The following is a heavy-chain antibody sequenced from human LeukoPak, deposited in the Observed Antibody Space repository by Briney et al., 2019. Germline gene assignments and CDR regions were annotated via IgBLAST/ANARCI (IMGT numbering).Heavy chain of an antibody. Sequence: PGGSLRLSCAASGFTVSSNCMSWVRQAPGKGLEWVSFIYSGGSTYYEDSVKGRFTISRDNSKNTLYLQMNTLRAEDTAVYFCAKSPVSSCRGSFCYPFDYWGQGNLVTVSS. V-gene: IGHV3-53*01. CDR2: IYSGGST. CDR3: AKSPVSSCRGSFCYPFDY. CDR1: GFTVSSNC. J-gene: IGHJ4*02. D-gene: IGHD2-15*01.